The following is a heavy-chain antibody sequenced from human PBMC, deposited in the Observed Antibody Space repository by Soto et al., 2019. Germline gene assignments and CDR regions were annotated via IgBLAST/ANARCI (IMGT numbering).Heavy chain of an antibody. D-gene: IGHD3-9*01. CDR3: ARGVRYFDWLTNYCYYGMDV. CDR1: GYTFTSYD. V-gene: IGHV1-8*01. Sequence: ASVKVSCKASGYTFTSYDINWVRQATGQGLEWMGWMNPNSGNTGYAQKFQGRVTMTRNTSISTAYMELSSLRSEDTAVYYCARGVRYFDWLTNYCYYGMDVWGQGTTVTVSS. J-gene: IGHJ6*02. CDR2: MNPNSGNT.